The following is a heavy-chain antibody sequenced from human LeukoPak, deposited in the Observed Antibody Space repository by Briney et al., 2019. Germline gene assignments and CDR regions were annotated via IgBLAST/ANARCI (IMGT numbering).Heavy chain of an antibody. CDR1: GFTVSSNY. CDR3: ARELSYYFDY. J-gene: IGHJ4*02. D-gene: IGHD1-7*01. V-gene: IGHV3-66*02. CDR2: IYSGGST. Sequence: GGSLRLSCAASGFTVSSNYMSWVRQAPGQGLEWVSVIYSGGSTYYADSVKGRFTISRDNSKNTLYLQMNSLRAEDTAVYYCARELSYYFDYWGQGTLVTVSS.